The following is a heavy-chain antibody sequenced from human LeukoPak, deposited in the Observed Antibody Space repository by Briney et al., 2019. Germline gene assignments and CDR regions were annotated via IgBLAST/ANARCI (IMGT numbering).Heavy chain of an antibody. J-gene: IGHJ4*02. CDR2: IYHSGST. Sequence: PSETLSLTCTVSGYSISSGCYWGWIRQPPGKGLEWIGSIYHSGSTYYNPSLKSRVTISVDTSKNQFSLKLSSVTAADTAVYYCARDRWWGQGTLVTVSS. V-gene: IGHV4-38-2*02. CDR3: ARDRW. D-gene: IGHD5-24*01. CDR1: GYSISSGCY.